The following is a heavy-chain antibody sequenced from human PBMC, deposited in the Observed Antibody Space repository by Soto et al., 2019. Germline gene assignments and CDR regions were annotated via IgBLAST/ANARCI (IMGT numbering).Heavy chain of an antibody. CDR2: VSSTGST. CDR1: GASITQYY. V-gene: IGHV4-59*01. J-gene: IGHJ4*02. Sequence: QVQLQESGPGLVKPSETLSLTCTVSGASITQYYWNWIRQSPGKGLGWIVSVSSTGSTVFNPSLTSRVTVSLDTSKNQFSLTLNSVTAADTAVYYCARGGGSHYHNHEFDFWGQGTLVTVSS. CDR3: ARGGGSHYHNHEFDF. D-gene: IGHD3-22*01.